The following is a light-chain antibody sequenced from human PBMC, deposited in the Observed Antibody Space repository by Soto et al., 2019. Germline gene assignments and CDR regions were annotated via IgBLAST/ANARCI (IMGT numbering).Light chain of an antibody. CDR2: EVY. Sequence: QSALTQPPSASGSPGQSVTIACTGTSSDVGGYNYVSWYQQHPGKAPKLMINEVYNRPSGVPDRFSGSKSGNTASLTVSGLQAEDEADYYCSSYAANNNLLFGGGTKLTVL. J-gene: IGLJ2*01. V-gene: IGLV2-8*01. CDR1: SSDVGGYNY. CDR3: SSYAANNNLL.